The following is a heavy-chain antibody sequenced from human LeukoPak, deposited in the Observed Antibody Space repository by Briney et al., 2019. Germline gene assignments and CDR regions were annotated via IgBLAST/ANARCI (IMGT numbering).Heavy chain of an antibody. CDR2: IWYDGSNI. J-gene: IGHJ4*02. CDR1: EFTFSSYW. D-gene: IGHD6-13*01. V-gene: IGHV3-33*08. Sequence: QTGGSLRLSCAASEFTFSSYWMSWVRQAPGKGLEWVAVIWYDGSNIYYAESVKGRFTISRENSKNTLYLQMSSLRAEDTAVYYCARALGAAAGYFEYWGQGTLVTVSS. CDR3: ARALGAAAGYFEY.